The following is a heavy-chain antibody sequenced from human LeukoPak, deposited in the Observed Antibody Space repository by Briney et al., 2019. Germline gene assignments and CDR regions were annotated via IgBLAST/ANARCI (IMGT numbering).Heavy chain of an antibody. CDR3: ARDLYCSSTSCDYFDY. CDR1: GYTFTGYY. Sequence: ASVKVSYKASGYTFTGYYMHWVRQAPGQGLEWMGWINPNSGGTNYAQKFQGRVTMTRDTSISTAYMELSRLTSDDTAVYYCARDLYCSSTSCDYFDYWGQGTLVTVSS. D-gene: IGHD2-2*01. V-gene: IGHV1-2*02. CDR2: INPNSGGT. J-gene: IGHJ4*02.